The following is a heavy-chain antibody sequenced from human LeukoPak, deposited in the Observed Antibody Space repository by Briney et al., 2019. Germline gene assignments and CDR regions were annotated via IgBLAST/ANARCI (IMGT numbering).Heavy chain of an antibody. Sequence: ASVKVSCKASGYTFTGYYMHWVRQAPGQGLEWMGRINPNSGGTNYAQKFQGRVTITADESTSTAYMELSSLRSEDTAVYYCARASDDGRYYYGMDVWGQGTTVTVSS. CDR1: GYTFTGYY. CDR2: INPNSGGT. V-gene: IGHV1-2*06. J-gene: IGHJ6*02. CDR3: ARASDDGRYYYGMDV. D-gene: IGHD4-23*01.